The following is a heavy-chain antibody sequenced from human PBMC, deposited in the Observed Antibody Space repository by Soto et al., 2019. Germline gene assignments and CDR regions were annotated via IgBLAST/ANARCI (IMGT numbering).Heavy chain of an antibody. CDR1: VFTFSSYG. Sequence: GGSLRLSCAASVFTFSSYGMHCVRQAPGKGLEWVAVISYDGSNKYYADSVKGRFTIYRDNSKNTLYLQMNSLRAEDTAVYYCAKASGSVAAFDIWGQATMVNVS. J-gene: IGHJ3*02. D-gene: IGHD1-26*01. V-gene: IGHV3-30*18. CDR2: ISYDGSNK. CDR3: AKASGSVAAFDI.